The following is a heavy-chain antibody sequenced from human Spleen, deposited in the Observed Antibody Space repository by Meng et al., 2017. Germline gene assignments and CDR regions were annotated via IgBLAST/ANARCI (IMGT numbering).Heavy chain of an antibody. D-gene: IGHD4-11*01. Sequence: VRLRRGGPGRLKPSDPLPLTCVGSGGSLSDYSWSWIRQPPGKGLEWIGEINHSGSTNYNPSLESRATISVDTSQNNLSLKLSSVTAADSAVYYCARGPTTMAHDFDYWGQGTLVTVSS. CDR2: INHSGST. CDR1: GGSLSDYS. J-gene: IGHJ4*02. V-gene: IGHV4-34*01. CDR3: ARGPTTMAHDFDY.